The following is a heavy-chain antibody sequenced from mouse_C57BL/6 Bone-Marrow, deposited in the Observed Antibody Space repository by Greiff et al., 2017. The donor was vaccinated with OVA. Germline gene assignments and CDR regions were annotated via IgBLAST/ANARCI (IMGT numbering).Heavy chain of an antibody. CDR3: ARDPPYYYGSSYHAY. CDR1: GFTFSSYA. Sequence: EVQGVESGGGLVKPGGSLKLSCAASGFTFSSYAMSWVRQTPEKRLEWVATISDGGSYTYYPDNVKGRFTLSRANAKNNLYLQMNHLKSEDTAMYYGARDPPYYYGSSYHAYWGQGTLVTVSA. CDR2: ISDGGSYT. V-gene: IGHV5-4*01. D-gene: IGHD1-1*01. J-gene: IGHJ3*01.